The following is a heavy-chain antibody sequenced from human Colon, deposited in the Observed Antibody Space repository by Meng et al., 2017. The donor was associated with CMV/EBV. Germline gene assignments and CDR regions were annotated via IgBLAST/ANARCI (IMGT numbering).Heavy chain of an antibody. V-gene: IGHV4-59*01. D-gene: IGHD6-13*01. CDR1: GDSIRSYY. CDR3: ARDFSSYFDY. CDR2: IFSGGSP. Sequence: SETLSLTCTVSGDSIRSYYWTWIRQSPGRGLEFIGHIFSGGSPNYNPSLNSRVTITQDIFKNQFSLKLTSVTAADTATYYCARDFSSYFDYWGQGILVTSPQ. J-gene: IGHJ4*02.